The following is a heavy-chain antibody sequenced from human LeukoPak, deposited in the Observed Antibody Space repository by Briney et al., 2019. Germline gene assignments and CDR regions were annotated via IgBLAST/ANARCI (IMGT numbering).Heavy chain of an antibody. V-gene: IGHV4-59*08. CDR3: ARVHRGDTLGELSPTRY. Sequence: SETLSLTCTVSGGSISSYYWSWLRQPPGKGLEWIGYIYYSGSTNYNPSLKSRVTISVDTSKNQFSLKLSSVTAADTAVYYCARVHRGDTLGELSPTRYWGQGTLVTVSS. CDR2: IYYSGST. CDR1: GGSISSYY. J-gene: IGHJ4*02. D-gene: IGHD3-16*02.